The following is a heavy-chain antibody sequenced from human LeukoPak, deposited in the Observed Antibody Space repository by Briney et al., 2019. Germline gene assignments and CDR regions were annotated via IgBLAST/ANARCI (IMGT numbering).Heavy chain of an antibody. CDR3: ARVYYYYLDV. CDR1: GFTFDDYG. Sequence: GGSLRLSCAASGFTFDDYGMSWVRQAPGKGLEWVSGMNWNGGSTGYADSVKGRFTISRDNAKDSLYLQMNSLRAEDTAMYYCARVYYYYLDVWGKGTTVTVSS. J-gene: IGHJ6*03. CDR2: MNWNGGST. V-gene: IGHV3-20*04.